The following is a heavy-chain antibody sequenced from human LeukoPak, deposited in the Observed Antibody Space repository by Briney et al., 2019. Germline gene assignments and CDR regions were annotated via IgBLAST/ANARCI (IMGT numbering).Heavy chain of an antibody. V-gene: IGHV1-18*01. D-gene: IGHD5-24*01. J-gene: IGHJ5*02. CDR3: ARDNSLQDMAWWFDP. Sequence: ASVKVSCKASGYTFTSYGISWVRQAPGQGLEWMGWISVYNGNTNYAQKLQGRVTMTADTSTSTAYMELRSLRSDDTAVYYCARDNSLQDMAWWFDPWGQGTLVIVSS. CDR1: GYTFTSYG. CDR2: ISVYNGNT.